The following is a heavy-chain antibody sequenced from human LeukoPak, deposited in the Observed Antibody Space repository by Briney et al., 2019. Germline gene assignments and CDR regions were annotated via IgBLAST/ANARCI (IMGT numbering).Heavy chain of an antibody. D-gene: IGHD3-3*01. V-gene: IGHV3-21*01. CDR3: AREWSDFWSGYYLRSADAFDI. CDR1: GFTFSSYA. Sequence: GGSLRLSCAASGFTFSSYAMSWVRQAPGKGLEWVSSISSSSSYIYYADSVKGRFTISRDNAKNSLYLQMNSLRAEDTAVYYCAREWSDFWSGYYLRSADAFDIWGQGTMVTVSS. J-gene: IGHJ3*02. CDR2: ISSSSSYI.